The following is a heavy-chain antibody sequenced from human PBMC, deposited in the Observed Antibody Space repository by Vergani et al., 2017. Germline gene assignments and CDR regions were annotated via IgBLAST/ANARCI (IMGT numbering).Heavy chain of an antibody. J-gene: IGHJ6*03. CDR2: ISYDGSNK. D-gene: IGHD2-15*01. CDR1: GFTFSSYG. V-gene: IGHV3-30*18. Sequence: QVQLVESGGGVVQPGRSLRLSCAASGFTFSSYGMHWVRQAPGKGLEWVAVISYDGSNKYYADSVKGRFTISRDNSKNTLYLQMNSLRAEDTAVYYCAKDGRFCSGGSCLTGYMDVWGKGTTVTVSS. CDR3: AKDGRFCSGGSCLTGYMDV.